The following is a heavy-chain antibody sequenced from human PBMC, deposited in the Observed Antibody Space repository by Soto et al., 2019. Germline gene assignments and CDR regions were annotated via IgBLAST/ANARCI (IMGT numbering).Heavy chain of an antibody. Sequence: GGSLRLSCAASGFTFSSYAMHWVRQAPGKGLEWVAVISYDGSNKYYADSVKGRFTISRDNSKNTLYLQMNSLRAEDTAVYYCARDRRYYDSSGYPRYWGQGTLVTVSS. J-gene: IGHJ4*02. D-gene: IGHD3-22*01. CDR1: GFTFSSYA. CDR2: ISYDGSNK. CDR3: ARDRRYYDSSGYPRY. V-gene: IGHV3-30-3*01.